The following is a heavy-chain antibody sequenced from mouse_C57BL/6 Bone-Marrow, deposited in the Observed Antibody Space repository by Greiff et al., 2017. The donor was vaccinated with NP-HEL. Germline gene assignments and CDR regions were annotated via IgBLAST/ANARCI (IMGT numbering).Heavy chain of an antibody. CDR1: GFSLSTFGMG. D-gene: IGHD1-1*01. CDR3: ARIGGPYYYCSSYLLDY. Sequence: ESGPGILQPSQTLSLTCSFSGFSLSTFGMGVGWIRQPSGKGLEWLAHIWWDDDKYYNPALKSRLTLSKDTSKNQVFLKIANVDTADTATYYCARIGGPYYYCSSYLLDYWGQGTTLTVSS. V-gene: IGHV8-8*01. J-gene: IGHJ2*01. CDR2: IWWDDDK.